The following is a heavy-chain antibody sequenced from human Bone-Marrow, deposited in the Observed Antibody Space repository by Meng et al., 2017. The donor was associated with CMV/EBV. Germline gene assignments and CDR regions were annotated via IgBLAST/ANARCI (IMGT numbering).Heavy chain of an antibody. J-gene: IGHJ6*02. CDR3: ARGPGYCSTPSCYLDV. Sequence: ASVKVSCKASGYTFTGYYMHWVRQAPGQGLEWMGWINPNSGGTNYAQNFQGRVTITTDESTSTAYMELSSLRSEDTAVYYCARGPGYCSTPSCYLDVWGQGTTVTVSS. D-gene: IGHD2-2*01. V-gene: IGHV1-2*02. CDR2: INPNSGGT. CDR1: GYTFTGYY.